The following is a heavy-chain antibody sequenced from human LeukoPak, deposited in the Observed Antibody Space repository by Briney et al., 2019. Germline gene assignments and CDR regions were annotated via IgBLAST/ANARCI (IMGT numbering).Heavy chain of an antibody. Sequence: ASVKVSCKASGGTFSSYAISWVRQAHGQGIEWMGGIIPIFGTANYAQKFQGRVTITADESTSTAYMELSSLRSEDTAVYYCARVPSLFGVGATDYFDYWGQGTLVTVSS. CDR3: ARVPSLFGVGATDYFDY. V-gene: IGHV1-69*01. CDR2: IIPIFGTA. D-gene: IGHD1-26*01. J-gene: IGHJ4*02. CDR1: GGTFSSYA.